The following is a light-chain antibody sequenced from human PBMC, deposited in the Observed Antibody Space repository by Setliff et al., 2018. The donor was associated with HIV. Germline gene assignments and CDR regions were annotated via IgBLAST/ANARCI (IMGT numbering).Light chain of an antibody. CDR3: CSYAGRDSFYV. Sequence: QSALTQPRSVSGSPGQSVTISCTGSSSDVGAYNHVSWYQQHPGKAPKLIIYDVTERPSGVPGRFSGSKSGNTASLTIAGLQADDEADYFCCSYAGRDSFYVFATGTKVTVL. J-gene: IGLJ1*01. V-gene: IGLV2-11*01. CDR2: DVT. CDR1: SSDVGAYNH.